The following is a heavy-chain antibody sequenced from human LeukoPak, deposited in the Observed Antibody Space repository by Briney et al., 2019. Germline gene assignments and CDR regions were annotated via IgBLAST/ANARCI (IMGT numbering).Heavy chain of an antibody. Sequence: GASVKVSCKASGGTFSSYAISWVRQAPGQGLEWMGGIIPIFGTANYAQKFQGRVTITADESTSTAYMGLSSLRSEDTAVYYCARRIAAGDNWFDPWGQGTLVTVSS. J-gene: IGHJ5*02. CDR1: GGTFSSYA. CDR2: IIPIFGTA. CDR3: ARRIAAGDNWFDP. V-gene: IGHV1-69*13. D-gene: IGHD6-13*01.